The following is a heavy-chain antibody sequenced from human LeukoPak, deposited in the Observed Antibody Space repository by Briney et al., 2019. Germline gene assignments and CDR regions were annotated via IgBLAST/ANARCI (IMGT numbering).Heavy chain of an antibody. CDR3: ARGDGYYYNFDD. Sequence: GGSLRLSCAASGFTFSTYSMSWLRQAPEKGLEWVGNIKQDGSETKSVDSVKGRFTISRDNAKNSLYLQLNSLRAEDTAVYYCARGDGYYYNFDDWGQGTLVTVSS. CDR1: GFTFSTYS. J-gene: IGHJ4*02. V-gene: IGHV3-7*04. D-gene: IGHD5-24*01. CDR2: IKQDGSET.